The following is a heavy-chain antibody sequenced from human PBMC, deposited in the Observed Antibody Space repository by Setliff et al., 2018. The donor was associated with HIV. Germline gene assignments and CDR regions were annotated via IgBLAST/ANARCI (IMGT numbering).Heavy chain of an antibody. J-gene: IGHJ3*02. CDR3: ARGIEIWYGSSGYYNAFDI. CDR2: INTNTGNP. Sequence: ASVKVSCKASGYTFTSYGMNWVRQAPGQGLEWMGWINTNTGNPTCAQGFTGRFVFSLDTSVSTAYLQISSLKAEDTAVYYCARGIEIWYGSSGYYNAFDIWGQGTMVTVSS. CDR1: GYTFTSYG. D-gene: IGHD3-22*01. V-gene: IGHV7-4-1*02.